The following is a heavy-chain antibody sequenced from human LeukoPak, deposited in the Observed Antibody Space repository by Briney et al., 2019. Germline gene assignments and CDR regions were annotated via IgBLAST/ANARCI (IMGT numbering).Heavy chain of an antibody. CDR1: KFTFSHYG. J-gene: IGHJ4*02. CDR2: IWSDGSNQ. CDR3: AKDAQRGFDYSNSLEY. Sequence: GKSLRLSCAASKFTFSHYGMHWVRQAPGEGLQWVAVIWSDGSNQYYDDSVKGRFTISRDNFNNMVYLQMNSLRADDTGVYYCAKDAQRGFDYSNSLEYWGQGALVTVSS. V-gene: IGHV3-33*06. D-gene: IGHD4-11*01.